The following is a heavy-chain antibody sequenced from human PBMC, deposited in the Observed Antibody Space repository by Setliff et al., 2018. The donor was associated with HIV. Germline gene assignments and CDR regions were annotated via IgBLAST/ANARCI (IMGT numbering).Heavy chain of an antibody. V-gene: IGHV4-39*07. CDR3: AQLIAVGGIDY. CDR1: GGSISSSSYF. J-gene: IGHJ4*02. Sequence: ETLSLTCTVSGGSISSSSYFWGWIRQPPGKGLEWIATIHYSGNTYYNPSLKSRVTISVDTSKNQFSLKLTSVTAADTAVYYCAQLIAVGGIDYWGQGTLVTVSS. D-gene: IGHD6-19*01. CDR2: IHYSGNT.